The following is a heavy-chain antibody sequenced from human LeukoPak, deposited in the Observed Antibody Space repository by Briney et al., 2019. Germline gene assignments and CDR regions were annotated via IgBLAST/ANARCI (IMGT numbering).Heavy chain of an antibody. CDR1: GGSFSGYY. D-gene: IGHD6-6*01. V-gene: IGHV4-34*01. J-gene: IGHJ5*02. Sequence: SETLSLTCAVYGGSFSGYYWSWIRQPPGKGLGWIGEINHSGSTNYNPSLKSRVTISVDTSKNQFSLKLSSVTAADTAVYYCARGAVGRYSSSSCWFDPWGQGTLVTVSS. CDR3: ARGAVGRYSSSSCWFDP. CDR2: INHSGST.